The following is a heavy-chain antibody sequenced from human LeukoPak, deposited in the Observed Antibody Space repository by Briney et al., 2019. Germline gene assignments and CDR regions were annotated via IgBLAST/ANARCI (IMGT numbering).Heavy chain of an antibody. CDR2: IYYSGST. V-gene: IGHV4-39*07. CDR3: ARDGGIAVAGSHFDY. J-gene: IGHJ4*02. D-gene: IGHD6-19*01. CDR1: GGSISTYY. Sequence: SETLSLTCTVSGGSISTYYWGWIRQPPGKGLEWIGSIYYSGSTYYNPSLKSRVTISVDTSKNQFSLKLSSVTAADTAVYYCARDGGIAVAGSHFDYWGQGTLVTVSS.